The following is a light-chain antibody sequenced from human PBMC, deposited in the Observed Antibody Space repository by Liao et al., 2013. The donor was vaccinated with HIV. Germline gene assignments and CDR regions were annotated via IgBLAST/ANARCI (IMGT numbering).Light chain of an antibody. CDR3: QVWDSSSDVV. V-gene: IGLV3-25*03. CDR1: ALPKQY. J-gene: IGLJ2*01. Sequence: SYELTQPPSMSVSPGQTARITCSGDALPKQYVYWYQQKPGQAPVLVIYKDNERPSGIPERFSGSSSGTKVTLTIAGVQAEDEADYYCQVWDSSSDVVFGGGTKVAV. CDR2: KDN.